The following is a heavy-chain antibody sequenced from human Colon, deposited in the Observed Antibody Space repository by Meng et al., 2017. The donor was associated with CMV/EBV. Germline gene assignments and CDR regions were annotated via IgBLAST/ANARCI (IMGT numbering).Heavy chain of an antibody. CDR1: GFTFTSYS. D-gene: IGHD6-13*01. J-gene: IGHJ4*02. Sequence: GGSLRLSCAVSGFTFTSYSMHWVRQAPGKGLEWVAHISYDGNHRYYADSMKGRFTISRDNSKNTLYLQVDSLRPEDTATYYCASTIAAAGLDYWGQGTLVTVSS. CDR3: ASTIAAAGLDY. CDR2: ISYDGNHR. V-gene: IGHV3-30*04.